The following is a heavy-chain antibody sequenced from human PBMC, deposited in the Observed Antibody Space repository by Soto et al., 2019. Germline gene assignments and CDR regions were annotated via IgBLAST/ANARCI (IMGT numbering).Heavy chain of an antibody. D-gene: IGHD2-8*01. CDR1: SGSIDNGYW. Sequence: QVQLQESGPRLVKPSGTLSLTCAVSSGSIDNGYWWSWVRKSPGKGLEWIGETDHDGVTNYNPSLEGRVTISIDKSKNKCYLDLHSVTAADTARYYCARNWYCTRPGCIVGLFDPWGPGTLVTVSS. CDR3: ARNWYCTRPGCIVGLFDP. J-gene: IGHJ5*02. CDR2: TDHDGVT. V-gene: IGHV4-4*02.